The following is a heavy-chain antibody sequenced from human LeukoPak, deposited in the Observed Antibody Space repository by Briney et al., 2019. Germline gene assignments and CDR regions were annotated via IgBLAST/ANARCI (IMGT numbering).Heavy chain of an antibody. CDR1: GFTFSSYS. CDR2: ISSSSSYI. J-gene: IGHJ4*02. Sequence: PGGSLRLSCAASGFTFSSYSMNWVRQAPGKGLEWVSSISSSSSYIYYADSVTGRFTISGDNAKNSLYLQMNSLRAEDTAVYYCARDRILAVAGPALDYWGQGTLVTVSS. D-gene: IGHD6-19*01. CDR3: ARDRILAVAGPALDY. V-gene: IGHV3-21*01.